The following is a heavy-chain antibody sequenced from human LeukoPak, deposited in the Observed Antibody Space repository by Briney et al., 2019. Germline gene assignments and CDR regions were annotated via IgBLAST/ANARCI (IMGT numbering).Heavy chain of an antibody. D-gene: IGHD6-6*01. CDR2: IRSKANNYAT. V-gene: IGHV3-73*01. Sequence: GGSLRLSCAASGFTFSASAVHWVRQASGKGLEWIGRIRSKANNYATAYTDPLRGRFTVSRDDSKNTAYLQMNSLKTEDSAVYFCARDSSSEGPLDYWGQGTLVTVSS. CDR3: ARDSSSEGPLDY. CDR1: GFTFSASA. J-gene: IGHJ4*02.